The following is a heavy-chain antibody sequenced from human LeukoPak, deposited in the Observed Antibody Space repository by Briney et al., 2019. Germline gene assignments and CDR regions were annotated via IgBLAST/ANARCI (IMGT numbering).Heavy chain of an antibody. CDR1: GGSISSYY. D-gene: IGHD2-15*01. CDR2: IYYSGST. Sequence: PSETLSLTCNVSGGSISSYYWSCIRQPPGKGLEWLGYIYYSGSTNYNPSLKSRVTTSVDTSKNQFSLKLTSGAAADTAVYYGTRNAGSVGASYDYWGQGTLVTVSS. CDR3: TRNAGSVGASYDY. V-gene: IGHV4-59*08. J-gene: IGHJ4*02.